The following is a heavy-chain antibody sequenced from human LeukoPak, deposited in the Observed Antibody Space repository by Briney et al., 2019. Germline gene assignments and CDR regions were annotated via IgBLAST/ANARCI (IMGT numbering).Heavy chain of an antibody. D-gene: IGHD3-10*01. CDR3: ARAGQAYYFDY. J-gene: IGHJ4*02. Sequence: SETLSLTCTVSGGSISSGSHYWSWIRQPAGKGLEWIGRIYTSGSTNYNPSLKSRVTISVDTSKNQFSLKLSSVTAADTAVYYCARAGQAYYFDYWGQGTLVTVSS. CDR2: IYTSGST. V-gene: IGHV4-61*02. CDR1: GGSISSGSHY.